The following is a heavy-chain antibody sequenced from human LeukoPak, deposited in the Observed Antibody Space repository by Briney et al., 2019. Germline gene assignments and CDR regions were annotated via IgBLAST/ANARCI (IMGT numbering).Heavy chain of an antibody. Sequence: GGSLRLSCAASGFTVSSNEMSWVRQTPGKGLEWVAVISYDGSNKYNADSVKGRLTISRDNSKNRLYLQMNSLRVEDTAVYYCARGGGELRLFDYWGQGTLVTVSS. V-gene: IGHV3-30*04. CDR2: ISYDGSNK. J-gene: IGHJ4*02. CDR3: ARGGGELRLFDY. CDR1: GFTVSSNE. D-gene: IGHD1-26*01.